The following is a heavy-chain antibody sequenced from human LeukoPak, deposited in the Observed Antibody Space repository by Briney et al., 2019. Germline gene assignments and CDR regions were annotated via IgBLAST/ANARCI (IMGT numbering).Heavy chain of an antibody. CDR2: INPSGGST. CDR1: GYTFTSYY. Sequence: GASVKVSCKASGYTFTSYYMHWVRQAPGQGLEWMGIINPSGGSTNYAQKLQGRVTMTTDTSTSTAYMELRSLRSDDTAVYYCARVEFAWWRSSGFDYWGQGTLVTVSS. V-gene: IGHV1-46*01. J-gene: IGHJ4*02. CDR3: ARVEFAWWRSSGFDY. D-gene: IGHD6-19*01.